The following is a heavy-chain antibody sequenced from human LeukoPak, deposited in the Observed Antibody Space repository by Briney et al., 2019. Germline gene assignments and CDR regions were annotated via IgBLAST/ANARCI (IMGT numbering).Heavy chain of an antibody. CDR1: GFTFSTYA. V-gene: IGHV3-23*01. CDR3: ANNTSAWSFAS. CDR2: ISGSGLGT. Sequence: TGESLTLSCAASGFTFSTYAMSWVRQPPGKGREWVSSISGSGLGTYYADSVKGRFTISRDNSKNTLFLQMNSLRAEDPAVYYCANNTSAWSFASWGQGTLVTVSS. D-gene: IGHD6-19*01. J-gene: IGHJ4*02.